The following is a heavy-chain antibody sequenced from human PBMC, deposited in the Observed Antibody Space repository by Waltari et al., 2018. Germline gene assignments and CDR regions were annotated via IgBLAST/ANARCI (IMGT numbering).Heavy chain of an antibody. D-gene: IGHD3-16*01. J-gene: IGHJ4*02. CDR2: IVPAVGII. V-gene: IGHV1-69*04. CDR3: ARENWDPLGGDFNN. Sequence: QVHLVQSGTEMKKPGSSVRVSCKSSGDAFINYAFNWGRQAPGQGLEWMGRIVPAVGIINYAQRFQGRVNITADKSTSTAFGELSRLRSEDTAVYFWARENWDPLGGDFNNWGQGTLVTVSS. CDR1: GDAFINYA.